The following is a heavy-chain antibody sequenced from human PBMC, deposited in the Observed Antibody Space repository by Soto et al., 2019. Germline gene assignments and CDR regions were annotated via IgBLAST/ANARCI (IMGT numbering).Heavy chain of an antibody. V-gene: IGHV1-69*13. Sequence: ASVKVSCKASGGTFSSYAISWVRQAPGQGLEWMGGIIPIFGTANYAQKFQGRVTITADESTSTAYMELSSLRSEDTAVYYCARESLRSNLWLQASKYYYYYYGMDVWGQGTTVTVSS. CDR3: ARESLRSNLWLQASKYYYYYYGMDV. CDR1: GGTFSSYA. CDR2: IIPIFGTA. D-gene: IGHD5-18*01. J-gene: IGHJ6*02.